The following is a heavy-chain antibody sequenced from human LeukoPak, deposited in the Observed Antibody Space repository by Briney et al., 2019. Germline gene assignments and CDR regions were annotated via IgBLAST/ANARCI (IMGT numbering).Heavy chain of an antibody. CDR3: TRVGYDSSGYVARPFDY. CDR1: GFTFNSYV. D-gene: IGHD3-22*01. Sequence: GGSLRLSCAASGFTFNSYVMSWVRQAPGKGLEWVSAINGGGGNTYYADSVKGRFTISRDNAKNVLYLQMNSLRAEDTAVYYCTRVGYDSSGYVARPFDYWGQGTLVTVSS. J-gene: IGHJ4*02. V-gene: IGHV3-23*01. CDR2: INGGGGNT.